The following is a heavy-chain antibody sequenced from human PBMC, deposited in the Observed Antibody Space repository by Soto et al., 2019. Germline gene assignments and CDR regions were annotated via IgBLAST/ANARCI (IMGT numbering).Heavy chain of an antibody. V-gene: IGHV4-30-2*02. CDR3: ARRYGTTFDY. CDR1: GGSISSGGYS. CDR2: IYHSGST. Sequence: SETVSLTCAVSGGSISSGGYSWSWIRQPPGKGLEWIGYIYHSGSTYYNPSLKSRVTISVDTSKNQFSLKLSSVTAADTAVYYCARRYGTTFDYWGQGTLVTVSS. J-gene: IGHJ4*02. D-gene: IGHD1-7*01.